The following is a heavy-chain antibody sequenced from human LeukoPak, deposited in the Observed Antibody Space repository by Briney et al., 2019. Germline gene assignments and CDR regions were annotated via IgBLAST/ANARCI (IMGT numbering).Heavy chain of an antibody. CDR1: GLTFDDYT. V-gene: IGHV3-43*01. Sequence: GGSLRLSCAASGLTFDDYTMHWVRQAPGKGLEWVSLISWDGGSTYYADSVKGRFTISRDNSENTLYLQMNSLRAEDTAVYYCAKAAYCSSTSCPASYYYYHMDVWGKGTTVTVSS. D-gene: IGHD2-2*01. CDR3: AKAAYCSSTSCPASYYYYHMDV. CDR2: ISWDGGST. J-gene: IGHJ6*03.